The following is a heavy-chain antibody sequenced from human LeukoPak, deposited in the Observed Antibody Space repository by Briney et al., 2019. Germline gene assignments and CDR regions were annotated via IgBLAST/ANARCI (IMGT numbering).Heavy chain of an antibody. J-gene: IGHJ4*02. CDR1: GGSISSYY. CDR2: IYYSGSN. V-gene: IGHV4-59*08. CDR3: ARLPLWNGYYFLDY. Sequence: SETLSLTCTGSGGSISSYYWSWIRQPPGKGLEWIGYIYYSGSNNYNPSLKSRVTISVDTSKNQFSLKLSSVTAADTAVYYCARLPLWNGYYFLDYWGQGTLVTVSS. D-gene: IGHD3-3*01.